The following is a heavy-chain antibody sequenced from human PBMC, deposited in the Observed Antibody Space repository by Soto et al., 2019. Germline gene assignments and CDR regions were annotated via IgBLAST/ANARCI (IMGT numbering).Heavy chain of an antibody. Sequence: EVQLVESGGGLVQPGRSLRLSCAASGFTFDDYAMHWVRQAPGKGLEWVSGISWNSGSIGYADSVKGRFTISRDNAKNSLYLQMNSLRAEDTALYYCAKVLYGLDPGALGEVVVAATPFDYWGQGTLVTVSS. D-gene: IGHD2-15*01. J-gene: IGHJ4*02. CDR1: GFTFDDYA. CDR3: AKVLYGLDPGALGEVVVAATPFDY. V-gene: IGHV3-9*01. CDR2: ISWNSGSI.